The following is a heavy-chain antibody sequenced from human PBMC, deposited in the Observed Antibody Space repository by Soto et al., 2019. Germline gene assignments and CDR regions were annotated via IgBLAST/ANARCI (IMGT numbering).Heavy chain of an antibody. CDR3: AAGRGAFGFLAS. Sequence: QVQLVQSGAEMRKPGSSVRVSCKASGDTFGSYTLSWLRRAPGLGLEWMARILPAHGIANYAQKFQDKVTITADMSTQPTDLETTGLNSAGPAVFFCAAGRGAFGFLASWGEGTLVPISS. CDR2: ILPAHGIA. CDR1: GDTFGSYT. J-gene: IGHJ1*01. V-gene: IGHV1-69*02. D-gene: IGHD3-10*01.